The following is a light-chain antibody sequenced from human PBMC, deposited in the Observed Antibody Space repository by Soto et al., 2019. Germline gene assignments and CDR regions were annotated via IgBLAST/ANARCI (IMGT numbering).Light chain of an antibody. Sequence: EIVLTQSPGTLSFSPGERATLSCRASQSVSSDYLAWYQQKPGQTPKVLIYRASSRATGIPDRFSGSGSGTDFTLTISSLQPDDFATYYCQQYNSYSRTFGQGTKVDIK. CDR1: QSVSSDY. CDR3: QQYNSYSRT. CDR2: RAS. V-gene: IGKV3-20*01. J-gene: IGKJ1*01.